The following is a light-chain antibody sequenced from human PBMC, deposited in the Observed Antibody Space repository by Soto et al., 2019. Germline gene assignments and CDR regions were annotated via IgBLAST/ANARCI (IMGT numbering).Light chain of an antibody. V-gene: IGKV1-39*01. CDR1: QNIFTY. CDR2: ATS. Sequence: DIQVTQSPSSLSASVGDRVTITCRASQNIFTYLNWYQQRPGQAPNLLIYATSNLQSRVPSRFSRSGSGTDFTRNITSLQPEDFETYYCQHSYSSPTFGQGTMVEIK. J-gene: IGKJ2*01. CDR3: QHSYSSPT.